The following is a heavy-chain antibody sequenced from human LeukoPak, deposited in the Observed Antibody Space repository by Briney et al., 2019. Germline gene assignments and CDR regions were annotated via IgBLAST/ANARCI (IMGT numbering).Heavy chain of an antibody. CDR3: ARLTDVRLGGDYFDY. V-gene: IGHV4-30-2*01. D-gene: IGHD3-16*01. CDR1: GGSISSGGYS. Sequence: SETLSLTCAVSGGSISSGGYSWSWIRQPPGKGLEWIGYIYHSGSTYYNPSLKSRVTISVDTSKNQFSLKLSSVTAADTAVYYCARLTDVRLGGDYFDYWGQGTLVTVSS. J-gene: IGHJ4*02. CDR2: IYHSGST.